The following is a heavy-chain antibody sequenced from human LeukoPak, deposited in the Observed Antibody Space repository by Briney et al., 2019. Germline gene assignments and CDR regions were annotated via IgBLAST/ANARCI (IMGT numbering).Heavy chain of an antibody. V-gene: IGHV4-59*01. Sequence: SETLSLTCTVSGGSISSYYWSWIRQPPGKGLEWIGYIYYSGSTNYNPSLKSRVTISVDTSKNQFSLKLSSVTAADTAVYYCARADYSGFDYWGQGTLVTVSP. CDR3: ARADYSGFDY. CDR2: IYYSGST. CDR1: GGSISSYY. J-gene: IGHJ4*02. D-gene: IGHD1-26*01.